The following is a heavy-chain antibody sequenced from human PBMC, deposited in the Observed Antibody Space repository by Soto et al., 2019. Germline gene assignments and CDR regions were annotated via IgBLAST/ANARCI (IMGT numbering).Heavy chain of an antibody. CDR2: ISAYNGNT. CDR1: GYTFTSYG. Sequence: ASVKVSCKASGYTFTSYGISWVRQAPGQGLEWMGWISAYNGNTNYAQKLQGRVTMTTDTSTSTAYMELRSLRSDDTAVYYCAYSILYCISTSCYVASYGMDVWGQGTTGTGSS. D-gene: IGHD2-2*01. CDR3: AYSILYCISTSCYVASYGMDV. V-gene: IGHV1-18*01. J-gene: IGHJ6*02.